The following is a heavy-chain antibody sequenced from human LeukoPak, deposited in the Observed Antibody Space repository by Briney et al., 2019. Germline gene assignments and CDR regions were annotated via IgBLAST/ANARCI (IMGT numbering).Heavy chain of an antibody. V-gene: IGHV3-7*01. CDR3: ARDQDWAFDY. Sequence: GGSLRLSCAASGFTFSSYWMSWVRQAPGKGLEWVANIKQDGSEKYYVDSAKGRFIISRDNAKKSLYLQMNNLRAEDTAVYYCARDQDWAFDYWGQGILVTVSS. CDR2: IKQDGSEK. D-gene: IGHD3/OR15-3a*01. CDR1: GFTFSSYW. J-gene: IGHJ4*02.